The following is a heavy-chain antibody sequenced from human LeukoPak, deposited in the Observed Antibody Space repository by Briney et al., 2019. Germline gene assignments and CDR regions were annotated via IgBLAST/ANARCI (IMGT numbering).Heavy chain of an antibody. CDR2: IKQDGSEK. CDR3: VKDKSSSSNVALPAVVRPHNYYYYGMDV. J-gene: IGHJ6*02. Sequence: PGGSLRLSCAASGFTFSTYWMSWVRQAPGKGLEWVANIKQDGSEKNYVDSVKGRFTISRDNARNSLYLQMNSLRAEDTAVYYCVKDKSSSSNVALPAVVRPHNYYYYGMDVWGQGTTVIVSS. D-gene: IGHD2-2*01. CDR1: GFTFSTYW. V-gene: IGHV3-7*03.